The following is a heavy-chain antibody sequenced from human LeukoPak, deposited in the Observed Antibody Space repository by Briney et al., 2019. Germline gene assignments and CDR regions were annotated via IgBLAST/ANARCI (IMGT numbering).Heavy chain of an antibody. V-gene: IGHV3-53*01. CDR3: GRDGGDYGDYPDY. J-gene: IGHJ4*02. CDR2: IYSGGST. Sequence: GGSLRLSCAASGFTVSSNYMSWVRQAPGKGLEWVSVIYSGGSTYYADSVKGRFTISRDNSKNTLYLQMNSLRAEDTAVYYCGRDGGDYGDYPDYGGKETLVTVS. CDR1: GFTVSSNY. D-gene: IGHD4-17*01.